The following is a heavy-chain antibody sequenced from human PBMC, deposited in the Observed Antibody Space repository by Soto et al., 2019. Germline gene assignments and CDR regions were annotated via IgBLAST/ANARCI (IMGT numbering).Heavy chain of an antibody. Sequence: QIQLVQSGAEMKKPGASVKVSCKASGYTFTNYAMHWVRQAPGQSLEWMGRINTANGDTIYSQNFQGRVTITRDASARTVYLELSSLRFEDSAVYYCGRGQATFDPWVQGTLVTVSS. CDR1: GYTFTNYA. CDR3: GRGQATFDP. CDR2: INTANGDT. J-gene: IGHJ5*02. V-gene: IGHV1-3*04.